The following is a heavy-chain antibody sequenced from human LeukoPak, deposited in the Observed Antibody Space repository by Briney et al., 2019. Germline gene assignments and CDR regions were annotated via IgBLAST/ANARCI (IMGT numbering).Heavy chain of an antibody. Sequence: GGSLRLSCAASGFTFSSYAMHWVRQAPGKGLEYVSAISSNGGSTYYANSVKGRFTISRDNSKNTLYLQMGSLRAEDMAVYYCARSPDIAVVPAAVWGQGTLVTVSS. V-gene: IGHV3-64*01. CDR2: ISSNGGST. CDR1: GFTFSSYA. D-gene: IGHD2-2*01. CDR3: ARSPDIAVVPAAV. J-gene: IGHJ4*02.